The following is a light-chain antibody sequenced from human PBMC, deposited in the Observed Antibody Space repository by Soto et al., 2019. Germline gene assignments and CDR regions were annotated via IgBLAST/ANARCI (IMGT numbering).Light chain of an antibody. CDR1: QTIGRNY. J-gene: IGKJ1*01. V-gene: IGKV3-20*01. Sequence: EIVLTQSPATLSVSPGERATLSCRASQTIGRNYLAWYQQKPGQAPRLLIYGASSRATGIPDRFSGSGSGTDFTLTISRLEPEDFAVYYCQQYGSSRRTFGQGTKVDI. CDR3: QQYGSSRRT. CDR2: GAS.